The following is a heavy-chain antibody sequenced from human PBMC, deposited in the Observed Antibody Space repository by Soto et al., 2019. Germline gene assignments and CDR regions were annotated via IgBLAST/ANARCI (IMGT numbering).Heavy chain of an antibody. Sequence: GGSLRLSCTASGFTFGDYAMSWFRQAPGKGLEWVGFIRSKAYGGTTEYAASVKGRFTISRDDSKSIAYLQMNSLKTEDTAVYYCTREGCSSTSCQPFDYWGQGTLVTVSS. CDR3: TREGCSSTSCQPFDY. J-gene: IGHJ4*02. CDR1: GFTFGDYA. D-gene: IGHD2-2*01. V-gene: IGHV3-49*03. CDR2: IRSKAYGGTT.